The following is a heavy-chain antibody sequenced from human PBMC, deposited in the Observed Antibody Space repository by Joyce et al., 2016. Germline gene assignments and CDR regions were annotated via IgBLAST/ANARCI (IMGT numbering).Heavy chain of an antibody. J-gene: IGHJ3*02. CDR3: ARERETTHSDTEVGAFDI. CDR1: GGSITSARYY. Sequence: QVQLQESGPGLVKPSQTLSLTCTVSGGSITSARYYWTWIRHHRGRSLEWIGYIYSSGTTYYNPPLKSRVVISIDASKNQFSRNLTSVTAADTAVYYCARERETTHSDTEVGAFDIWGQGTMVTVSS. V-gene: IGHV4-31*03. CDR2: IYSSGTT. D-gene: IGHD5-18*01.